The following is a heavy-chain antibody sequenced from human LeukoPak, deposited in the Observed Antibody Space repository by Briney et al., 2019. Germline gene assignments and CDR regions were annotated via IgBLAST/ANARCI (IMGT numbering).Heavy chain of an antibody. J-gene: IGHJ4*02. V-gene: IGHV4-31*03. CDR3: ARAFYYYDSSLTFDY. CDR1: GGSISSGGYY. Sequence: ASETLSLTCTVSGGSISSGGYYWSWIRQHPGKGLEWIGYIYYSGSTYYNPSLKSRVTISVDTSKNQFSLKLSSVTAADTAVYYCARAFYYYDSSLTFDYWGQGTLVTVSS. D-gene: IGHD3-22*01. CDR2: IYYSGST.